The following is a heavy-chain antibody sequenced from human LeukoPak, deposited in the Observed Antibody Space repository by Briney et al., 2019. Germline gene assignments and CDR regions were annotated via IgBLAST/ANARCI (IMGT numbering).Heavy chain of an antibody. Sequence: SETLSLTCTVSGGSISSSSYYWGWIRQPPGKGLEWIGNIYYGGSTYYNPSLKSRVTISVDTSKNQFSLKLSSVTAADTAVYYCARIRVNYDYVWGSYRHPNWFDPWGQGTLVTVSS. CDR2: IYYGGST. D-gene: IGHD3-16*02. J-gene: IGHJ5*02. CDR3: ARIRVNYDYVWGSYRHPNWFDP. V-gene: IGHV4-39*07. CDR1: GGSISSSSYY.